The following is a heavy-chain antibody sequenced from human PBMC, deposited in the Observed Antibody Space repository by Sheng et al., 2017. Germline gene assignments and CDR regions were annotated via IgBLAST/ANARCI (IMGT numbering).Heavy chain of an antibody. CDR3: ARDIREQAGWFDP. D-gene: IGHD1-26*01. Sequence: QVQLVESGGGVVQPGRSLRLSCAASGFTFSSYAMHWVRQAPGKGLEWVAVISYDGSNKYYADSVKGRFTISRDNSKNTLYLQMNSLRAEDTAVYYCARDIREQAGWFDPWGQGTLVTVSS. J-gene: IGHJ5*02. CDR1: GFTFSSYA. CDR2: ISYDGSNK. V-gene: IGHV3-30-3*01.